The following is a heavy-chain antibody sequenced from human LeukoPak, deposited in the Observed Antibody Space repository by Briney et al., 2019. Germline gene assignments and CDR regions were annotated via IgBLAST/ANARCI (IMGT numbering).Heavy chain of an antibody. Sequence: ASVKVSCKASGYTFTGCYMHWVRQAPGQGFEWMGWINPNSGDTNYAQKFQGRVTMTRDTSISTAHIELSRLRSDDTAVYYCARANPLYCSSTTCLFDYWGQGTLVTVSS. V-gene: IGHV1-2*02. D-gene: IGHD2-2*01. CDR3: ARANPLYCSSTTCLFDY. CDR2: INPNSGDT. J-gene: IGHJ4*02. CDR1: GYTFTGCY.